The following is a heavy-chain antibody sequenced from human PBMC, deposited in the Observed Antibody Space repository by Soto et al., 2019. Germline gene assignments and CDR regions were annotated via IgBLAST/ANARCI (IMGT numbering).Heavy chain of an antibody. CDR2: IYYSGST. D-gene: IGHD6-6*01. J-gene: IGHJ4*02. CDR1: GGSISSYY. V-gene: IGHV4-59*01. Sequence: SETLSLTCTVSGGSISSYYWSWIRQPPGKGLEWIGYIYYSGSTNYNPSLKSRVTISVDTSKNQFSLKLSSVTAADTAVYYCARDNKEYSSSFFDYWGQGTLVTVSS. CDR3: ARDNKEYSSSFFDY.